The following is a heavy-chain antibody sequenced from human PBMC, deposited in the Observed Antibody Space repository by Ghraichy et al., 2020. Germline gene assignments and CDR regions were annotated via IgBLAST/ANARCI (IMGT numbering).Heavy chain of an antibody. J-gene: IGHJ4*02. Sequence: GGSLRLSCAVSGFTFSNTGVNWVRQAPGKGLEWVSGIVGSGRTKHYAYSVSGRFTISRDNSKNTVYLQMSSLSAEDTAVYYCAKAPIFGVASGYFDDWGQGTLVTVSS. CDR1: GFTFSNTG. CDR3: AKAPIFGVASGYFDD. D-gene: IGHD3-3*01. CDR2: IVGSGRTK. V-gene: IGHV3-23*01.